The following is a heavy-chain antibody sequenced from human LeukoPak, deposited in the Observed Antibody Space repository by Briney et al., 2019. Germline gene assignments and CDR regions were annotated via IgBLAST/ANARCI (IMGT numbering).Heavy chain of an antibody. CDR2: ISYDGSNK. D-gene: IGHD6-13*01. CDR3: AKDGSSSWYEGNWFDP. CDR1: GFTFSSYG. J-gene: IGHJ5*02. Sequence: GGSLRLSCAASGFTFSSYGMHWVRQAPGKGLEWVAFISYDGSNKYYADSVKGRFTISRDNSKNTLYLQMNSLRAEDTAVYYCAKDGSSSWYEGNWFDPWGQGTLVTVSS. V-gene: IGHV3-30*18.